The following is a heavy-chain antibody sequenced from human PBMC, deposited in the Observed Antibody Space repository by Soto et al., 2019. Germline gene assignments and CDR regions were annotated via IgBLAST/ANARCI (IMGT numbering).Heavy chain of an antibody. CDR1: GFTFSSYG. D-gene: IGHD3-9*01. CDR3: ARDGGYDILTVSGRWTAYYFDY. Sequence: GGSLRLSCAASGFTFSSYGMHWVRQAPGKGLEWVAVIWYDGSNKYYADSVKGRFTISRDNSKNRLYLQMNSLRAEDTAVYYCARDGGYDILTVSGRWTAYYFDYWGQGTLVTVSS. CDR2: IWYDGSNK. J-gene: IGHJ4*02. V-gene: IGHV3-33*01.